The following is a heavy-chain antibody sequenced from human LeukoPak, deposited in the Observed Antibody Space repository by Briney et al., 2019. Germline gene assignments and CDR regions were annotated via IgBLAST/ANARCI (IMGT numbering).Heavy chain of an antibody. CDR2: INHSGST. Sequence: PSETLSLTCAVYGGSFSGCYWSWIRQPPGKGPEWIGEINHSGSTNYNPSLKSRVTISVDTSKNQFSLKLSSVTAADTAVYYCASPTDWFDPWGQGTLVTVSS. CDR3: ASPTDWFDP. V-gene: IGHV4-34*01. J-gene: IGHJ5*02. CDR1: GGSFSGCY.